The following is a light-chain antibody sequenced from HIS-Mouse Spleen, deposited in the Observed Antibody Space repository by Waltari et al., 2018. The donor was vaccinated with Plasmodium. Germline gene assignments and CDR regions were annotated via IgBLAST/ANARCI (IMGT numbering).Light chain of an antibody. CDR1: QSVSSN. V-gene: IGKV3-15*01. Sequence: EIVMTQPPATLSASPGERATLACRASQSVSSNLAWYQQKPGQAPRLLIYGASTRATGIPARFSGSGSGTEFTLTISSLQSEDFAVYYCQQYNNWSFTFGPGTKVDIK. J-gene: IGKJ3*01. CDR3: QQYNNWSFT. CDR2: GAS.